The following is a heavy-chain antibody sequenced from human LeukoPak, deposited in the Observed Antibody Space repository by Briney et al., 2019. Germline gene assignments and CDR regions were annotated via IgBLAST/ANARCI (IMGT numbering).Heavy chain of an antibody. D-gene: IGHD4-17*01. V-gene: IGHV3-48*04. J-gene: IGHJ4*02. CDR2: ISSSSSTI. CDR1: GFTFSSYS. Sequence: GGSLRLSCAASGFTFSSYSMNWVRQAPGKGLEWVSYISSSSSTIYYADSVKGRFTISRDNAKNSLYLQMNSLRAEDTAVYYCARGYGDYEAYFDYWGQGTLVTVSS. CDR3: ARGYGDYEAYFDY.